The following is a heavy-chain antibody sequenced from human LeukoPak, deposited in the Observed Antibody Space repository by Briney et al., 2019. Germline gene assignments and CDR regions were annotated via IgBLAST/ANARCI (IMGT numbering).Heavy chain of an antibody. CDR3: ARPNSPPRGYSYGYYDAFDI. V-gene: IGHV4-39*01. Sequence: SETLSLTCTVSGGSISSSSYYWGWIRQPPGKGLEWIGSIYYSGSTYDNPSLKSRVTISVDTSKNQFSLKPSSVTAADTAVYYCARPNSPPRGYSYGYYDAFDIWGQGTMVTVSS. D-gene: IGHD5-18*01. CDR1: GGSISSSSYY. J-gene: IGHJ3*02. CDR2: IYYSGST.